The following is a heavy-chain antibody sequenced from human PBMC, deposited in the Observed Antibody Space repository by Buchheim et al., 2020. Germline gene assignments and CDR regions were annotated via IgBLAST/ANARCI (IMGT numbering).Heavy chain of an antibody. J-gene: IGHJ6*03. D-gene: IGHD7-27*01. V-gene: IGHV3-7*01. CDR3: ARETLWGAPTGYYYMDV. CDR1: GFTFSSYW. CDR2: IKQDGSEK. Sequence: EVQLVESGGGLVQPGGSLRLSCAASGFTFSSYWMSWVRQAPGKGLEWVSNIKQDGSEKYYVDSVKGRFTISRDNAKNPLFLQMNSLRGEDTAVYYCARETLWGAPTGYYYMDVWGKGTT.